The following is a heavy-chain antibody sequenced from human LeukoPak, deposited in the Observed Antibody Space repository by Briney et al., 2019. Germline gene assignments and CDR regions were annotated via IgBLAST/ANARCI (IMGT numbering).Heavy chain of an antibody. CDR1: GFTFSSYP. Sequence: PGGSLRLSCSASGFTFSSYPMNWARQAPGKGLEYVSPISTNGRNTYYADSVKGRFTISRDNSKNTLYLQMSSLRAEDTAVYYCAASSGASDYWGQGTLVTVSS. D-gene: IGHD6-19*01. V-gene: IGHV3-64D*09. CDR2: ISTNGRNT. J-gene: IGHJ4*02. CDR3: AASSGASDY.